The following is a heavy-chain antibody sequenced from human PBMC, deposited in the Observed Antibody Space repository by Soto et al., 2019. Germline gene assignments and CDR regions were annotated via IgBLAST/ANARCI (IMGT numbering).Heavy chain of an antibody. CDR2: INPNSGGT. Sequence: GASVKVSCKASGFTFTGYYMHWVRQAPGQGLEWMGWINPNSGGTNYAQKFRGRVTMTRDTSISTAYMELSRLRSDDTAMYYCARMMVGATGLFDYWGQGTLVTVSS. J-gene: IGHJ4*02. V-gene: IGHV1-2*02. CDR3: ARMMVGATGLFDY. CDR1: GFTFTGYY. D-gene: IGHD1-26*01.